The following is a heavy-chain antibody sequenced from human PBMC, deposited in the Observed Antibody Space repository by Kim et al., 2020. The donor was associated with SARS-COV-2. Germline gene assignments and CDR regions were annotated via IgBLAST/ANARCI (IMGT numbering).Heavy chain of an antibody. CDR1: GYTFTSYG. J-gene: IGHJ4*02. CDR3: ARDPLDIVVVPAAPLFDY. Sequence: ASVKVSCKASGYTFTSYGISWVRQAPRQGLEWMGWISAYNGNTNYAQKLQGRVTMTTDTSTSTAYMELRSLRSDDTAVYYCARDPLDIVVVPAAPLFDYWGQGTLVTVSS. CDR2: ISAYNGNT. D-gene: IGHD2-2*01. V-gene: IGHV1-18*01.